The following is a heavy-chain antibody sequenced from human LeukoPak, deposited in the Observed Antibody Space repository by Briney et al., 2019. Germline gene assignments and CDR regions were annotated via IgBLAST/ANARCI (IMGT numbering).Heavy chain of an antibody. CDR2: IRSDGTNK. Sequence: GGSLRLSCATSGFTFSTYGMHWVRQAPGKGLEWVAFIRSDGTNKYYADSVKGRFTISRDKSKNTLFLQMNSLRAEDTAVYYCARDQGAAAGDYFDYRGQGTLVTVSS. D-gene: IGHD6-13*01. CDR3: ARDQGAAAGDYFDY. CDR1: GFTFSTYG. J-gene: IGHJ4*02. V-gene: IGHV3-30*02.